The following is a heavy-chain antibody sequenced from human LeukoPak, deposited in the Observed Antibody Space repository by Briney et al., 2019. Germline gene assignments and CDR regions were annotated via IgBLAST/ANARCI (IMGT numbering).Heavy chain of an antibody. CDR1: GYSFTNYW. D-gene: IGHD4-11*01. J-gene: IGHJ3*02. CDR3: ARRSVPEKTSPSTFDI. V-gene: IGHV5-51*01. Sequence: GESLKISCKGSGYSFTNYWIGWGRQMPGKGLEWMVIIYPGDSGTKYSLSFQGQGTISAEKSISTDYLQWSSLKASDTALYYCARRSVPEKTSPSTFDIWGQGTMVTVSS. CDR2: IYPGDSGT.